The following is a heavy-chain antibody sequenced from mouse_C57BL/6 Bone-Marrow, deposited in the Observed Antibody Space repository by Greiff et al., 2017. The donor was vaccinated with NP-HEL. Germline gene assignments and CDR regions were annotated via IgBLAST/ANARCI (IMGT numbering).Heavy chain of an antibody. Sequence: EVKLMESGGGLVQPGGSLKLSCAASGFTFSDYYMYWVRQTPEKRLEWVAYLSTGGGSTYSPDTVKGRFTISRDNATNTLYLQMSRLKSEDTAMYYCARQEESLRRGAYWGQGTLVTVSA. J-gene: IGHJ3*01. V-gene: IGHV5-12*01. CDR1: GFTFSDYY. CDR2: LSTGGGST. D-gene: IGHD1-1*01. CDR3: ARQEESLRRGAY.